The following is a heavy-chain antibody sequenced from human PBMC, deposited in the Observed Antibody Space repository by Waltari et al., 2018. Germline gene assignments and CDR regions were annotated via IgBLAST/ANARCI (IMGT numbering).Heavy chain of an antibody. V-gene: IGHV4-38-2*01. J-gene: IGHJ4*02. CDR2: IYPGGIT. CDR1: GYLINRGYY. Sequence: QVPLPESGPGLVRPSATLSLTCVVSGYLINRGYYWGWVRQTPGKGLQWIGSIYPGGITYYNPSLNSRLTLSVDTSRNQFSLKLTSVTAADTAIYYCVRSGLGYGTSSTWYKKDDWGQGTRVTVSS. CDR3: VRSGLGYGTSSTWYKKDD. D-gene: IGHD2-2*02.